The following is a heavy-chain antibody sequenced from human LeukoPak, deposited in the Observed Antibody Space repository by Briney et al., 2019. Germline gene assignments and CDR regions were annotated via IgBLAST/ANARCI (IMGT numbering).Heavy chain of an antibody. D-gene: IGHD3-3*01. CDR2: IKSKTDGGTT. Sequence: GGSLRLSCAASGFTFSNAWMSWVRQAPGKGLEWFGRIKSKTDGGTTDYAAPVKGRFTISRDDSKNTLYLQMNSLKTEDTAVYYCTSFGGDFWSGYPYYFDYWGQGTLVTVSS. CDR3: TSFGGDFWSGYPYYFDY. V-gene: IGHV3-15*01. CDR1: GFTFSNAW. J-gene: IGHJ4*02.